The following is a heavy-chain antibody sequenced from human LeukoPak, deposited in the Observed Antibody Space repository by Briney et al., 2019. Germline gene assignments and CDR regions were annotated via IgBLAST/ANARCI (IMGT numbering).Heavy chain of an antibody. D-gene: IGHD4-17*01. J-gene: IGHJ4*02. V-gene: IGHV4-4*02. Sequence: SGTLSLTCAVSGGSISSSNWWSWVRQPPGKGLEWIGEIYPSGSTNYNPSLKSRVTISLDKSKNQFSLKLYSVTAADTAVYYCARASHDYGDYSHFDYWGQGTLVTVSS. CDR3: ARASHDYGDYSHFDY. CDR1: GGSISSSNW. CDR2: IYPSGST.